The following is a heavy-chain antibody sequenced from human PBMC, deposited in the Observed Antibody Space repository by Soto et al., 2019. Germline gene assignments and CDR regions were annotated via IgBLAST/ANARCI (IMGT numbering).Heavy chain of an antibody. J-gene: IGHJ3*02. CDR3: ERPLEYGDYVGAFDI. CDR1: GYSFTSYW. CDR2: IYPGDSDT. D-gene: IGHD4-17*01. Sequence: GESLKISCKGSGYSFTSYWIGWVRQMPGKGLEWMGIIYPGDSDTRYSPSFQGQVTISADKSISTAYLQWSSLKASDTAMYYCERPLEYGDYVGAFDIWGQGTMVTVSS. V-gene: IGHV5-51*01.